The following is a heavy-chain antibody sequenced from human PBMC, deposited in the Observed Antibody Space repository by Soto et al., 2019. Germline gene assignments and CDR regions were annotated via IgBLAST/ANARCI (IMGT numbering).Heavy chain of an antibody. Sequence: GESLKISCKGSGYSFTSYWIGWVRQMPGKGLEWMGIIYPGDPDTRYSPSFQGQVTISADKSISTAYLQWSSLKASDTAMYYCARSDSLAYYGSRSYYTTHSYRFDFWGQGTLVTVSS. V-gene: IGHV5-51*01. D-gene: IGHD3-10*01. CDR3: ARSDSLAYYGSRSYYTTHSYRFDF. CDR2: IYPGDPDT. CDR1: GYSFTSYW. J-gene: IGHJ4*02.